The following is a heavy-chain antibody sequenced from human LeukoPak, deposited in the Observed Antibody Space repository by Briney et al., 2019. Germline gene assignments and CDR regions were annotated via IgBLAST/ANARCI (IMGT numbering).Heavy chain of an antibody. CDR3: ARDGWDLRPADRITMVRGVIITGDY. CDR2: ISSSSSYI. J-gene: IGHJ4*02. CDR1: GFTFVSSS. V-gene: IGHV3-21*01. Sequence: GGPRRLSCAVPGFTFVSSSFNGVPQAPGKGLEGVSPISSSSSYIYYADSVKGRFTISRDNAKNSLYLQMNSLRAEDTAVYYCARDGWDLRPADRITMVRGVIITGDYWGQGTLVTVSS. D-gene: IGHD3-10*01.